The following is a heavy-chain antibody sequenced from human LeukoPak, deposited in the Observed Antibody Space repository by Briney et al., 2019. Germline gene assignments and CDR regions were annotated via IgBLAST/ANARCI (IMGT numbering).Heavy chain of an antibody. J-gene: IGHJ4*02. CDR2: IYHSGST. V-gene: IGHV4-4*02. Sequence: SETLSLTCAVSGGSISSSNWWSWVRQPPGKGLEWIGEIYHSGSTNYNPSLKSRVTISVDTSKNQFSLKLSSVTAADTAVYYCARVATMVRGVIDYWGQGTLVTVSS. CDR1: GGSISSSNW. D-gene: IGHD3-10*01. CDR3: ARVATMVRGVIDY.